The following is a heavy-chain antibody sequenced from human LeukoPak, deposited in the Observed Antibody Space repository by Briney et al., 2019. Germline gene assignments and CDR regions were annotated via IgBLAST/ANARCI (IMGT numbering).Heavy chain of an antibody. V-gene: IGHV4-4*07. CDR3: ARVGKALEWTTHGFDY. CDR2: IYSSGST. J-gene: IGHJ4*02. CDR1: GGSISSYH. Sequence: SETLSLTCTVSGGSISSYHWSWIRQPAGKGLEWIGRIYSSGSTNYNPSLKSRVTMSVDTSKNQFSLKLSSVTAADTAVYYCARVGKALEWTTHGFDYWGQGTLVTVSS. D-gene: IGHD3-3*01.